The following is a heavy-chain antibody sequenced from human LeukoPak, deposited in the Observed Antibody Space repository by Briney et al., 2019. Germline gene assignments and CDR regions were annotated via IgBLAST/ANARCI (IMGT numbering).Heavy chain of an antibody. D-gene: IGHD3-10*01. CDR2: INSDGSST. Sequence: PGGSLRLSCAASGFTFSSYWMHWVRQAPGQGLVWVSRINSDGSSTTYADSVKGRFTVSRDNAKNTLYLQMNSLRAEDTAMYYCVSFASGGWSYWGQGTLVTVSS. J-gene: IGHJ4*02. CDR1: GFTFSSYW. CDR3: VSFASGGWSY. V-gene: IGHV3-74*01.